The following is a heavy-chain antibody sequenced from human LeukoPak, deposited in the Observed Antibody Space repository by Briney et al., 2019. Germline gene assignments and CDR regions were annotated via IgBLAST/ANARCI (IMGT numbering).Heavy chain of an antibody. Sequence: VSVKVSCKASGYTFSGYYMHWVRQVPGQGLEWMGWINPNSGGTNYAQKFQGRVTMTRDTSISTAYMDLSRLRSDDTAVYYCARDLGIVATINHYYYGRDVWGQGTTVTVSS. CDR2: INPNSGGT. V-gene: IGHV1-2*02. J-gene: IGHJ6*02. CDR3: ARDLGIVATINHYYYGRDV. D-gene: IGHD5-12*01. CDR1: GYTFSGYY.